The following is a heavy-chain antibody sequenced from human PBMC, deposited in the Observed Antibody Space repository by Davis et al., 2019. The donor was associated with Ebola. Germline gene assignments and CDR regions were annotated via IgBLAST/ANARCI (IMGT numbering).Heavy chain of an antibody. J-gene: IGHJ4*02. CDR3: ARDIAVAASDY. CDR1: GYTFPIYG. V-gene: IGHV1-18*04. D-gene: IGHD6-19*01. Sequence: AASVKVSCKASGYTFPIYGISWVRQAPGQGLEWMGWISAYNGNTNYAQKLQGRVTMTTDTSTSTAYMELRSLRSDDTAVYYCARDIAVAASDYWGQGTLVTVSS. CDR2: ISAYNGNT.